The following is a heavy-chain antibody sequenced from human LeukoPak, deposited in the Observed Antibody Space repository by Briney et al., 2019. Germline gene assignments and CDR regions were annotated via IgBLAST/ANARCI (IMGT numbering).Heavy chain of an antibody. D-gene: IGHD3-10*01. CDR1: GGSISSYY. Sequence: SETLSLTCTVSGGSISSYYWSWIRQPPGKGLEWIGYIYTSGSTYYNPSLKSRVTISVDTSKNQFSLNLTSVTAADTAVFYCARHYVSGTYYSPFAYWGQGTLFTVSS. CDR2: IYTSGST. J-gene: IGHJ4*02. CDR3: ARHYVSGTYYSPFAY. V-gene: IGHV4-4*08.